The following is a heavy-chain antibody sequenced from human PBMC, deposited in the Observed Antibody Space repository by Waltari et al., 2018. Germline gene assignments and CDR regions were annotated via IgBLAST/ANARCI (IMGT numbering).Heavy chain of an antibody. J-gene: IGHJ4*02. D-gene: IGHD3-3*01. CDR3: ARGWGPYDFWSGYYTGIGNPTSYYFDY. CDR1: GGSISSHY. V-gene: IGHV4-59*11. Sequence: QVQLQESGPGLVKPSETLSLTCTVSGGSISSHYWSWIRQPPGKGLEWIGYIYYSGSTNYNPSLKSRVNISVDTSKNQVALKLGSVTAADTAVDYGARGWGPYDFWSGYYTGIGNPTSYYFDYWGQGTLVTVSS. CDR2: IYYSGST.